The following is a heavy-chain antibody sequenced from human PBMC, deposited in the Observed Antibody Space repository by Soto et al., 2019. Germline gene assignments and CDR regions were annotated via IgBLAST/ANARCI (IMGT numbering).Heavy chain of an antibody. J-gene: IGHJ5*02. Sequence: PVGSLRLSCAASGYTVSSNYMSWVRQAPGKGLEWVSVIYSGGSTYYADSVKGRFTISRDNAKNSLYLQMNSLRAEDTAVYYCAKDTVPVATPWFDPWGQGTLVTVSS. CDR2: IYSGGST. CDR3: AKDTVPVATPWFDP. V-gene: IGHV3-53*01. D-gene: IGHD2-2*01. CDR1: GYTVSSNY.